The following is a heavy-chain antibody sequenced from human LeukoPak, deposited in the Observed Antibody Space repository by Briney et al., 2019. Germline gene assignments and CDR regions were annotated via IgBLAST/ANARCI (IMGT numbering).Heavy chain of an antibody. CDR1: GGSISSYY. V-gene: IGHV4-4*07. J-gene: IGHJ4*02. CDR3: ARGWDYDFWSGSQPFDY. D-gene: IGHD3-3*01. Sequence: SETLSLTCTVFGGSISSYYWSWIRQPAGKGLEWIGRIYTSGSTNYNPSLKSRVTMSVDTSKNQFSLKLSSVTAADTAVYYCARGWDYDFWSGSQPFDYWGQGTLVTVSS. CDR2: IYTSGST.